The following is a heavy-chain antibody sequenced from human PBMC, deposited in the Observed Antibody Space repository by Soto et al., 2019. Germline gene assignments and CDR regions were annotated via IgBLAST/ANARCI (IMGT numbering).Heavy chain of an antibody. V-gene: IGHV3-23*01. CDR3: ATRSSDSSRSSPLYY. J-gene: IGHJ4*01. Sequence: PGGSLRLSCEASGITFSSHVMSWVRQAPGNGLEWVSSIGASGGSTDYADSVKGRFTISRDNSRSTVYLQVSSLRAEDAAVYFCATRSSDSSRSSPLYYRSQRTLVTVSS. CDR2: IGASGGST. D-gene: IGHD3-10*01. CDR1: GITFSSHV.